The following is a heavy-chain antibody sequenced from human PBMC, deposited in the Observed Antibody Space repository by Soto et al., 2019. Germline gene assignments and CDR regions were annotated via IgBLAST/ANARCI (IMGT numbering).Heavy chain of an antibody. CDR2: MSFDGSQR. V-gene: IGHV3-30*18. Sequence: GGSLRLSCAASGFNFSISGMHWVRQAPGKGLEWVAVMSFDGSQRYYADSVKGRLTISRDNSRNTLYLHMNSLRLEDTALYYCAKDNALTLPEFDSWGQGTRVTVSS. D-gene: IGHD2-15*01. CDR1: GFNFSISG. J-gene: IGHJ4*02. CDR3: AKDNALTLPEFDS.